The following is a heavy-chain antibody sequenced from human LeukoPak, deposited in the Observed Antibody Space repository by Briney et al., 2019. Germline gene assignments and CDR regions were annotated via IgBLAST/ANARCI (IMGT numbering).Heavy chain of an antibody. J-gene: IGHJ5*02. D-gene: IGHD5-24*01. CDR3: ATLEGRWRQHSGP. V-gene: IGHV4-59*01. Sequence: SETLSLTCTVSGGSISSYYWSWIRQPPGKGLEWIGYIYYSGSTNYNPSLKSRVTISVDTSKNQFSLKLSSVTAADTAVYYCATLEGRWRQHSGPWGQGTLVTVSS. CDR2: IYYSGST. CDR1: GGSISSYY.